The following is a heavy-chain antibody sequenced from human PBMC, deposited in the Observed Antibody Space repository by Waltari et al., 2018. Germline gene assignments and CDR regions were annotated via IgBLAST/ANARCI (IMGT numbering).Heavy chain of an antibody. Sequence: EVQLVESGGGLVQPGGSLRLSCAASGFTFSSYWMSWVRQAPGKGLEWVANRKQEGSGKYYGESVKGRVTISRENAKNSLYLQMNSLRAEDTAVYYCARDLGMCNGMDVWGQGTTVTVSS. CDR1: GFTFSSYW. CDR2: RKQEGSGK. CDR3: ARDLGMCNGMDV. J-gene: IGHJ6*02. V-gene: IGHV3-7*01.